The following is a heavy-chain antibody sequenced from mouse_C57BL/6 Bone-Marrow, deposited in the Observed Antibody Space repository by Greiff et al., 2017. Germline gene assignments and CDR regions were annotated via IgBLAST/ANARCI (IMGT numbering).Heavy chain of an antibody. J-gene: IGHJ2*01. Sequence: VQLHQSGAELVRPGSSVKLSCKASGYNFTSYWMHWVKQRPIKGLEWIGNIDPSDSATHYNQKFKDKATLTVDKSSSTAYMQLSSLTSEDSAVYYCARFELGDYWGQGTTLTVSS. D-gene: IGHD3-3*01. CDR3: ARFELGDY. CDR1: GYNFTSYW. CDR2: IDPSDSAT. V-gene: IGHV1-52*01.